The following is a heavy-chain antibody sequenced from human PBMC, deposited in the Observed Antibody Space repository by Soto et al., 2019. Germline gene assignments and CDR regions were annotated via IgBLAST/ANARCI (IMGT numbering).Heavy chain of an antibody. CDR3: ARVAGDILTGYSYGMDV. Sequence: QVRLVQSGAEVKKPGASVKVSCKASGYTFTSYGISWVRQAPGQGLEWMGWISAYNGNTNYAQKLQGRVTMTTDTSTSTAYMELRSLRSDDTAVYYCARVAGDILTGYSYGMDVWGQGTTVTVSS. D-gene: IGHD3-9*01. J-gene: IGHJ6*02. V-gene: IGHV1-18*01. CDR2: ISAYNGNT. CDR1: GYTFTSYG.